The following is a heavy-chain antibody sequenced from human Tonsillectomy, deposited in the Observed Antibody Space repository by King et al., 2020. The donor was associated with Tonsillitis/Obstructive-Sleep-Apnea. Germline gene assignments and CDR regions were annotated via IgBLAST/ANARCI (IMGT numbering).Heavy chain of an antibody. CDR3: ASRRITMVQGAMDV. D-gene: IGHD3-10*01. CDR2: IYYSGST. CDR1: GPSVSSAAYH. Sequence: VQLQESGPGLVKPSETLSLTCTVSGPSVSSAAYHWRWIRQPPGKGLEWIGYIYYSGSTNYSPSLKSRVTISVNTSKNQFSLKLSSVTAADTAVYFCASRRITMVQGAMDVWGKGTTVTVSS. J-gene: IGHJ6*03. V-gene: IGHV4-61*08.